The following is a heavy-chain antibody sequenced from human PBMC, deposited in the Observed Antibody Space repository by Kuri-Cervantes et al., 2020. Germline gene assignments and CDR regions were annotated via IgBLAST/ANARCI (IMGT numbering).Heavy chain of an antibody. V-gene: IGHV4-4*07. CDR2: IYTSGST. CDR3: ARGPVVYEFDP. CDR1: GGSISSYY. D-gene: IGHD2-8*01. J-gene: IGHJ5*02. Sequence: GSLRLSCTVSGGSISSYYWSWIRQPAGKGLGWIGRIYTSGSTNYNPSLKSRVTMSVDTSKNQFSLKLSSVTAADTAVYYCARGPVVYEFDPWGQGTLVTVSS.